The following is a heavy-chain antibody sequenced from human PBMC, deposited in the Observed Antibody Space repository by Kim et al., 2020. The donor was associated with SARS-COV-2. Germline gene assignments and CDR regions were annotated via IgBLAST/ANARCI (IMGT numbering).Heavy chain of an antibody. V-gene: IGHV3-11*06. D-gene: IGHD3-10*01. CDR3: ARGEWDYYGSGSYIDY. J-gene: IGHJ4*02. Sequence: SVKGRFTISRDNAKNSLYLQMNRLRAEETAVYYCARGEWDYYGSGSYIDYWGQGTLVTVSS.